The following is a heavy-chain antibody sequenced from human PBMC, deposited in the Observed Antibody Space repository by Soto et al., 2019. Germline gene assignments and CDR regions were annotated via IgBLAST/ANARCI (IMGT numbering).Heavy chain of an antibody. V-gene: IGHV2-5*02. J-gene: IGHJ4*02. CDR1: GFSLTTTRMG. CDR2: IYWDDDK. CDR3: AHAGDFDLMSFDR. Sequence: QITLKESGPPLVRPAQTLTLTCAFSGFSLTTTRMGVAWIRQPPGKALEWLALIYWDDDKRYSPSLKNRLTVSTDTSTTPVVLTITNISPDDTGTYFCAHAGDFDLMSFDRWGPGTLVTVSS.